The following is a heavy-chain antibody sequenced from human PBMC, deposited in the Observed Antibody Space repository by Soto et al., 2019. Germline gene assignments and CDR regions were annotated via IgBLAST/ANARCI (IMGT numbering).Heavy chain of an antibody. D-gene: IGHD4-17*01. J-gene: IGHJ6*02. Sequence: SETLSLTCAVYGGSFSGYYWSWIRQPPGKGLEWIGEINHSGSTNYNPSLKSRVTISVDTSKNQFSLKLSSVTAADTAVYYCARAQGLRFSYYYGMDVWGQGTTVTVSS. CDR2: INHSGST. CDR1: GGSFSGYY. CDR3: ARAQGLRFSYYYGMDV. V-gene: IGHV4-34*01.